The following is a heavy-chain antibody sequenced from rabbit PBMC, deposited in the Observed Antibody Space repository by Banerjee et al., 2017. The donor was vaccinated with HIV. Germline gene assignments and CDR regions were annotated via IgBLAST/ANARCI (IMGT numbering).Heavy chain of an antibody. CDR1: GIDLSSSFW. Sequence: QEQLVESGGGLVTLGGSLTLTCKASGIDLSSSFWISWVRQTPGKGLEWIGCIDTGGGNTDYASWAKGRFTISKTSSTTVTLQMTSLTAADTATYFCARGDYDTYGYAGYAYDLWGQGTLVTVS. D-gene: IGHD6-1*01. J-gene: IGHJ3*01. CDR2: IDTGGGNT. CDR3: ARGDYDTYGYAGYAYDL. V-gene: IGHV1S45*01.